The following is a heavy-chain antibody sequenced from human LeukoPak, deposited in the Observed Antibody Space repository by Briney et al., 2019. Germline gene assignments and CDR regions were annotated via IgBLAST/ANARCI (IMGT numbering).Heavy chain of an antibody. V-gene: IGHV3-21*05. D-gene: IGHD4-17*01. Sequence: GGSLRLSCAASGFTFSSYSMNWVRQAPGKGLEWVSYISSSSSHIFYADSVKGRFTISRDNAKNSLYLQMNSLRAEDTAVYYCAKDFRNYGFFDSWGQGTMVTVSS. CDR2: ISSSSSHI. CDR3: AKDFRNYGFFDS. J-gene: IGHJ3*01. CDR1: GFTFSSYS.